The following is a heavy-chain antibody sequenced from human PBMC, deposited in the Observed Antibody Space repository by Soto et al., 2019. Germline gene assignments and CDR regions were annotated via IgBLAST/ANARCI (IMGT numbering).Heavy chain of an antibody. Sequence: QVQLVESGGGVVQPGRSLRLSCAASGFNFNTYTFNWVRQAPGKGLEWVAMISPDGSKTNYADALKGRFTISRANSNNQVFLQMNGLKTEDSAIYFCARGLLEVMAPFDHWAQETLVTVS. CDR2: ISPDGSKT. D-gene: IGHD2-21*01. J-gene: IGHJ4*02. V-gene: IGHV3-30-3*01. CDR1: GFNFNTYT. CDR3: ARGLLEVMAPFDH.